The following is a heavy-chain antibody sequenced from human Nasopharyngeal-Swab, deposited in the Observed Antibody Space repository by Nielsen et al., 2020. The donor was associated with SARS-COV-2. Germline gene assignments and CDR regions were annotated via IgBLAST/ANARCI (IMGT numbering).Heavy chain of an antibody. J-gene: IGHJ4*02. CDR3: ARLEYYFDY. CDR1: GGSISSYY. V-gene: IGHV4-59*08. Sequence: SETLSLTCTVSGGSISSYYWSWIRQPPGKGLEWIGYIYYSGSTNYNPSLKSRVTISVDTSKNQFSLKLSSVTAADTAVYYCARLEYYFDYWGQGTPVTVSS. CDR2: IYYSGST.